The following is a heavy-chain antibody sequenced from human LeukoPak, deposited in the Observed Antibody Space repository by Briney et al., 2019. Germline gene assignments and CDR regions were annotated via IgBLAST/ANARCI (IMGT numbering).Heavy chain of an antibody. Sequence: PGGSLRLSCAASGFTFDDYAMHRVRQAPGKGLEWVSGISWNSGSIGYADSVKGRFTISRDNAKNSLYLQMNSLRAEDTALYYCAKAPFGYYDSSGYGIDYFDYWGQGTLVTVSS. CDR3: AKAPFGYYDSSGYGIDYFDY. V-gene: IGHV3-9*01. J-gene: IGHJ4*02. CDR2: ISWNSGSI. CDR1: GFTFDDYA. D-gene: IGHD3-22*01.